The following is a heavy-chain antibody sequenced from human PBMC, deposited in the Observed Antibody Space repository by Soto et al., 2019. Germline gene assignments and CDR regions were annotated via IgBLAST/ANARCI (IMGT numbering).Heavy chain of an antibody. CDR3: VRGGSNYAS. Sequence: EVQLLESGGGLVQPGGSLRLSCAGSGFMFHRYAMSWVRQAPGKGLEWVSEIRTRGGATSYADSVKGRFTVSRDNSKNTLYLQMSSLRGEDTAVYYCVRGGSNYASWGQGTLVTVSS. V-gene: IGHV3-23*01. CDR1: GFMFHRYA. D-gene: IGHD4-4*01. CDR2: IRTRGGAT. J-gene: IGHJ5*02.